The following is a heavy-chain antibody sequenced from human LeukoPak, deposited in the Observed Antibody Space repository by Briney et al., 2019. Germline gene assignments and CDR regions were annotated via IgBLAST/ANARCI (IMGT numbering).Heavy chain of an antibody. V-gene: IGHV3-7*01. J-gene: IGHJ4*02. D-gene: IGHD6-19*01. CDR1: RFTSRNYW. Sequence: GGSLRLSSAASRFTSRNYWMTWVRQAPEKRLEWVANIKQDGSEKYYVDSVKGRFTISRDNAKNSLYLQMNSLRAEDTAVYYCARERRGSSGWYYFDYWGQGTLVTVSS. CDR3: ARERRGSSGWYYFDY. CDR2: IKQDGSEK.